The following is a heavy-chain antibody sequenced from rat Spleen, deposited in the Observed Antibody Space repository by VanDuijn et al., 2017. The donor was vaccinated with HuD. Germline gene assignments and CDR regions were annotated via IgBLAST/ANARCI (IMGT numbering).Heavy chain of an antibody. CDR1: GFTFSDYA. Sequence: EVQLVESGGGLVQPGRSLKLSCADSGFTFSDYAMAWVRQAPKTGLEWVATIMYDGSSTYYRDSVKGRFTISSDDAKSTLYLQMDSLRSEDTATYYCARGWEGVMDAWGQGASVTVSS. V-gene: IGHV5-17*01. J-gene: IGHJ4*01. CDR3: ARGWEGVMDA. D-gene: IGHD1-11*01. CDR2: IMYDGSST.